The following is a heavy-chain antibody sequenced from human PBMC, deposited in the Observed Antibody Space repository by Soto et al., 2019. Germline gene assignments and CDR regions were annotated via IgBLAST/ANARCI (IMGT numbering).Heavy chain of an antibody. CDR3: AKRGLGSGPLPDY. V-gene: IGHV3-23*01. CDR1: GFTFSTYA. J-gene: IGHJ4*02. CDR2: ITTSGGNT. D-gene: IGHD6-19*01. Sequence: GGSLRLSCAASGFTFSTYAMSWVRQAPWKGLEWVSTITTSGGNTYYADSVQGRFTISRDNSKNTLYLQMNSLRAEDTAVYYCAKRGLGSGPLPDYWGQGTLVTVST.